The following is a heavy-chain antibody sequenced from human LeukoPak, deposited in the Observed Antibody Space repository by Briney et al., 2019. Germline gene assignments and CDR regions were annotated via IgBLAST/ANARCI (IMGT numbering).Heavy chain of an antibody. CDR1: GFTFTNNA. J-gene: IGHJ4*02. CDR3: AREPRGPTGYDHSGRDSFDY. Sequence: GGSLRLSCAASGFTFTNNALHWVRQAPGKGLKWLTFIFNDGSNKYYADSVKGRFTISTANSKATLYLQINSRRPEDSAVYYCAREPRGPTGYDHSGRDSFDYWGQGTLVTVSS. CDR2: IFNDGSNK. V-gene: IGHV3-30*04. D-gene: IGHD3-22*01.